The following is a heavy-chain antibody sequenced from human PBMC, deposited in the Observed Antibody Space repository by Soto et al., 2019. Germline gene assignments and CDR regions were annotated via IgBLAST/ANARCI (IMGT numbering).Heavy chain of an antibody. J-gene: IGHJ6*02. CDR3: ARDRGAVGPVFFPTYGMDF. Sequence: QVQLVESGGGVVQPGRSLRLSCAASGFTFSSYAMHWVRQAPGKGLEWVAVISYDGSNKYYADSVKGRFTISRDNSNNTLYLQMNSLGAEDTAVYYCARDRGAVGPVFFPTYGMDFWCQGTTVTVSS. CDR1: GFTFSSYA. CDR2: ISYDGSNK. V-gene: IGHV3-30-3*01. D-gene: IGHD3-10*01.